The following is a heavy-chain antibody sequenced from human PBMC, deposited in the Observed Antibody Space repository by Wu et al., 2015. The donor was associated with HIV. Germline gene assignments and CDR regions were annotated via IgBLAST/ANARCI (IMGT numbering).Heavy chain of an antibody. CDR1: GYTFTNYG. D-gene: IGHD1-26*01. CDR2: ISAYNGHT. Sequence: QVQLVQSGAEVKKPGASVKVSCKASGYTFTNYGISWVRQAPGQGLQWMGWISAYNGHTNYAQKLQGRVTMTTDTSTSTAYMELRSLRSDDTAVYYCARVGSGSYWSYYFDYWGQGTLVTVSS. CDR3: ARVGSGSYWSYYFDY. J-gene: IGHJ4*02. V-gene: IGHV1-18*01.